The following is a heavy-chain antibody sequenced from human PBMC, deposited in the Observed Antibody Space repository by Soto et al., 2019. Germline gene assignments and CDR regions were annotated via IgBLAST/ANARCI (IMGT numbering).Heavy chain of an antibody. CDR1: GFTVSSTY. V-gene: IGHV3-53*01. Sequence: PGGSLRLSCAASGFTVSSTYMSWVRQAPGKGLEWVSVIYSGGSTYYAGSVKGRFTISRDNSKNTLYLQMNSLRAEDTAVYYCARSGYSYGPFDYWGQGTLVTVSS. CDR2: IYSGGST. J-gene: IGHJ4*02. CDR3: ARSGYSYGPFDY. D-gene: IGHD5-18*01.